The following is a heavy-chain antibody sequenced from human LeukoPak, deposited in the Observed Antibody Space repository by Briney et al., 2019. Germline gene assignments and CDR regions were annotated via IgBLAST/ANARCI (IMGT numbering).Heavy chain of an antibody. CDR3: TRDHGSYPEYFQH. V-gene: IGHV1-8*03. J-gene: IGHJ1*01. CDR1: GYTFTSYD. D-gene: IGHD1-26*01. Sequence: ASVKVSCKASGYTFTSYDINWVRQATGQGLEWMGWMNPNSGNTGYAQKFQGRVTITRNTSISTAYMELSSLRSEDTVVYYCTRDHGSYPEYFQHWGQGTLVTVSS. CDR2: MNPNSGNT.